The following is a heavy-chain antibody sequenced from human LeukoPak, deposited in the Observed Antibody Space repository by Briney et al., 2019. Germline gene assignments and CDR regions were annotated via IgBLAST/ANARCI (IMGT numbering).Heavy chain of an antibody. Sequence: ASVKVSCKASAYTFTGYYMHWVRQAPGQGLEWMGWINPNSGGTNYAQNFQGRVTMTRDTSISAAYMELSRLRSDDTAVYYCARDTTTKRAAKSYFDFWGQGTLVTVSS. CDR2: INPNSGGT. V-gene: IGHV1-2*02. J-gene: IGHJ4*02. CDR3: ARDTTTKRAAKSYFDF. CDR1: AYTFTGYY. D-gene: IGHD1-26*01.